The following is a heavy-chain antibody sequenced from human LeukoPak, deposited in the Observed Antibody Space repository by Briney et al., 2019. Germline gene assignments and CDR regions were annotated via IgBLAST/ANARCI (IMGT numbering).Heavy chain of an antibody. Sequence: PSETLSLTCTLSGGSISSSSYYWGWIRQPPGKGMEWIGSIYYSGSTYYNPSLKSRVTISVDTSKNQFSLKLSSVTAADTAVYYCARLSVVVPAAMPASYFDYWGQGTLVTVSS. D-gene: IGHD2-2*01. CDR2: IYYSGST. J-gene: IGHJ4*02. CDR3: ARLSVVVPAAMPASYFDY. V-gene: IGHV4-39*01. CDR1: GGSISSSSYY.